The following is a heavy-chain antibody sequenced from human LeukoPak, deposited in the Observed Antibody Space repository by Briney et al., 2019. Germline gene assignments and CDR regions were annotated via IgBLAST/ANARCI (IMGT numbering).Heavy chain of an antibody. Sequence: SETLSLTCAVYGGSFGGYYWSWIRQPPGKGLEWIGEINHSGSTNYNPSLKSRVTISVDTSKNQFSLKLSSVTAADTAVYYCARRYSSRNFDYWGQGTLVTVSS. D-gene: IGHD6-13*01. CDR2: INHSGST. CDR3: ARRYSSRNFDY. CDR1: GGSFGGYY. V-gene: IGHV4-34*01. J-gene: IGHJ4*02.